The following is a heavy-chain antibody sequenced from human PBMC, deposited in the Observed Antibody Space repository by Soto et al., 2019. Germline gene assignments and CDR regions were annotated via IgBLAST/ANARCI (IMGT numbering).Heavy chain of an antibody. J-gene: IGHJ4*02. V-gene: IGHV1-69*02. CDR3: ASSPIAVAGMGY. CDR1: GGTFSSYT. Sequence: QVQLVQSGAEVKKPGSSVKVSCKASGGTFSSYTISWVRQAPGQGLEWMGRIIPILGIANYAQKFQGRVTITADKSTSTAYMELSSLRSEDTAVYYCASSPIAVAGMGYWGQGTLVTVSS. D-gene: IGHD6-19*01. CDR2: IIPILGIA.